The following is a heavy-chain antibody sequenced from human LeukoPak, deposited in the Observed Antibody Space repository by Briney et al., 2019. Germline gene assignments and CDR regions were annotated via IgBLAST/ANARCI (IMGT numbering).Heavy chain of an antibody. D-gene: IGHD5-18*01. Sequence: GGSLRLSCAASGFTFSSYSMNWVRQAPGKGLEWVSSISSSSSYIYYADSVKGRFTISRDNAKNSLYLQMNSLRAEDTAVYHCARDGSYGSEWHMDVWGKGTTVTISS. CDR1: GFTFSSYS. CDR3: ARDGSYGSEWHMDV. V-gene: IGHV3-21*01. J-gene: IGHJ6*03. CDR2: ISSSSSYI.